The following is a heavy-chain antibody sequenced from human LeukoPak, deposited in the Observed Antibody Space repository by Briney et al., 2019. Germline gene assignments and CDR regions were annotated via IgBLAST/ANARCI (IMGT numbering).Heavy chain of an antibody. CDR2: IHTSGSN. Sequence: SETLSLTCAVPGVSISPYYWAWIRQPPGKGLEWIGYIHTSGSNNQYPSLKSRVTISVDKSKNHFSLRLTSVTAADTAVYYCARLSAAVHLGAFDLWGQGTMVTVSS. J-gene: IGHJ3*01. D-gene: IGHD3-3*01. CDR3: ARLSAAVHLGAFDL. CDR1: GVSISPYY. V-gene: IGHV4-4*09.